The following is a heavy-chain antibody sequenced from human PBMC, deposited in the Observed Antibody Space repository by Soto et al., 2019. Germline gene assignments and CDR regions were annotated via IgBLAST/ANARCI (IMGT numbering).Heavy chain of an antibody. V-gene: IGHV1-69*08. D-gene: IGHD2-21*01. CDR1: GDTFISYA. J-gene: IGHJ6*02. CDR3: ARRRYCGSDCYPKHYYGMAV. CDR2: SITVLGTT. Sequence: QVQLVQSGAELKKTGSSVKVSCRAYGDTFISYAVNWVRQAPGRGLEWMGRSITVLGTTDYAQNFKGRLTITGENSTKTVSMELSSLRSDDLAVYYGARRRYCGSDCYPKHYYGMAVWGQGTTVNVAS.